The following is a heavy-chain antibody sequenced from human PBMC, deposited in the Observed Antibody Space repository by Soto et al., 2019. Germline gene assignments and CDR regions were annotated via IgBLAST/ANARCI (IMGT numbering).Heavy chain of an antibody. CDR1: GYTFTGYY. V-gene: IGHV1-2*04. D-gene: IGHD3-16*02. J-gene: IGHJ4*02. CDR3: ARTDYDYIWGSYRFSQFDY. Sequence: ASVKVSCKASGYTFTGYYMHWVRQAPGQGLEWMGWINPNSGGTNYAQKFQGWVTMTRNTSISTAYMELSSLRSEDTAVYYCARTDYDYIWGSYRFSQFDYWGQGTLVTVSS. CDR2: INPNSGGT.